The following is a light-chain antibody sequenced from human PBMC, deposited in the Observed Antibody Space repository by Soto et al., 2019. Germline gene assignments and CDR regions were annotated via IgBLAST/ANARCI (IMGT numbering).Light chain of an antibody. V-gene: IGLV2-14*01. Sequence: QSALTQPASVSGSPGQSITISCTGTSSDVGGYNYVSWYQQHPGKAPKLMIYEVSNRPSGDSNRFSGSKSGNTASLTISGLQAEDEADYYCSSNTITTSTLVFGGGTQLTVL. CDR3: SSNTITTSTLV. CDR1: SSDVGGYNY. CDR2: EVS. J-gene: IGLJ2*01.